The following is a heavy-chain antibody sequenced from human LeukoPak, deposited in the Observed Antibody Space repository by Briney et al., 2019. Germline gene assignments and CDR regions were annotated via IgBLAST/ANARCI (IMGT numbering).Heavy chain of an antibody. CDR1: GGSISSSSYY. CDR3: ARPMNTMVAPLGAFDI. J-gene: IGHJ3*02. V-gene: IGHV4-39*01. D-gene: IGHD3-10*01. Sequence: PSETLSLTCTVSGGSISSSSYYWGWIRQPPGKGLEWIGSIYYSGSTYYNPSLKSRVTISVDTSKNQFSLKLSSVTAADTAVYYCARPMNTMVAPLGAFDIWGQGTMVTVSS. CDR2: IYYSGST.